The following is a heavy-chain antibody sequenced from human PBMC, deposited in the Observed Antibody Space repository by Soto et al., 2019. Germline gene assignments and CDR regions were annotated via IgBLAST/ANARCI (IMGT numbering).Heavy chain of an antibody. V-gene: IGHV1-69*06. CDR2: IIPIFGTA. J-gene: IGHJ4*02. CDR1: GGTFSSYA. D-gene: IGHD3-22*01. Sequence: QVQLVQSGAEVKKPGSSVKVSCKASGGTFSSYAISWVRQAPGQGLEWMGGIIPIFGTANYAQKFQGRVTIPADKSTSTAYMELSSLRSEDTAVYSCAMNSYDRSYSYWGQGTLVTVSS. CDR3: AMNSYDRSYSY.